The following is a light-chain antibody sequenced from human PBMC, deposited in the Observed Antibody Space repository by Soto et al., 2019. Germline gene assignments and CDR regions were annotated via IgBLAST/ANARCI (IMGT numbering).Light chain of an antibody. CDR2: VNS. CDR1: SSNIGAGYD. V-gene: IGLV1-40*01. J-gene: IGLJ2*01. CDR3: QSYDSALSGSL. Sequence: QSVLTQPPSVSGAPGQRVTISCTGSSSNIGAGYDVHWYQQFPRTAPKLLIYVNSNRTSGVPDRFSGSKSGTSASLAITGLQPEDEADYYCQSYDSALSGSLFGGGTKVTVL.